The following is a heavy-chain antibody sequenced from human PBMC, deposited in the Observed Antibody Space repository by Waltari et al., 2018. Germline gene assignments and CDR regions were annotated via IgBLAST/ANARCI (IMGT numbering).Heavy chain of an antibody. J-gene: IGHJ4*02. D-gene: IGHD2-15*01. CDR2: VNTSGKT. V-gene: IGHV4-4*02. Sequence: QLQLQQSGPGLVRPSGTLSLTCEASGDSMSSTHLWNWVRQSPGKGLEWIGQVNTSGKTNYNPSFAGRVTVSVDTSTNQFSLKLTSATAADTAVYYCGRDRGRGLYLDSWGQGTLVTVSP. CDR1: GDSMSSTHL. CDR3: GRDRGRGLYLDS.